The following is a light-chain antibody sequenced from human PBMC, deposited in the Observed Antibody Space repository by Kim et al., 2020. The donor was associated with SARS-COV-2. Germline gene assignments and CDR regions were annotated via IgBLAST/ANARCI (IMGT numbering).Light chain of an antibody. V-gene: IGLV1-47*01. CDR2: RSD. Sequence: GQRVTISGSGSSSSIGSNDVSWFQHLPGTAPQLLLHRSDQRPSGVPDRCSGSKSGTSASLAISGLRAEDDADYYCATWDDSLSAWVFGGGTQLSVL. CDR1: SSSIGSND. J-gene: IGLJ3*02. CDR3: ATWDDSLSAWV.